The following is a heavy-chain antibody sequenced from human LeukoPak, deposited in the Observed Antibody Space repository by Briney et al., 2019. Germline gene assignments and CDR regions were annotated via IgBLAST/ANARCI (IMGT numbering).Heavy chain of an antibody. CDR2: INSDGSST. D-gene: IGHD3-10*01. CDR1: GFTFSSYW. Sequence: GGSLRLSCAASGFTFSSYWMHWVRQAPGKGLVWVSRINSDGSSTSYADSVKGRFTISRDNAKNTLYLQMNSLRAEDTAVYYCARVGKGSGSWVYGMDVWGQGTTVTVSS. V-gene: IGHV3-74*01. CDR3: ARVGKGSGSWVYGMDV. J-gene: IGHJ6*02.